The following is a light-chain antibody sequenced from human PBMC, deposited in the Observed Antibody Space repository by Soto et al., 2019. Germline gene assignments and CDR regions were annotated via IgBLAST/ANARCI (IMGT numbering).Light chain of an antibody. V-gene: IGKV3-20*01. CDR1: QSVSSSY. J-gene: IGKJ3*01. Sequence: EIVLTQSPGTLSLSPGERATLSCRASQSVSSSYLAWYQQKPGQAPRLLIYGASSRATGIPDRFSGSGSGTDFTLTISRLEPEDFAVYYCQQYRRSPPTPFGPGPKADIK. CDR3: QQYRRSPPTP. CDR2: GAS.